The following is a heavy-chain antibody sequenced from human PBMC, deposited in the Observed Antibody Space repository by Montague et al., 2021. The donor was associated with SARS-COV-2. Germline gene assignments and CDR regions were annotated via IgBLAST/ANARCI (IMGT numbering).Heavy chain of an antibody. CDR3: VRVSWYYYGSGAFDY. J-gene: IGHJ4*02. CDR1: GRSIISTSSD. V-gene: IGHV4-39*07. CDR2: ISHRENT. Sequence: SETLSLTCTVSGRSIISTSSDWGWLRQPPGGGLVWFGSISHRENTXYNPSVKSPVTISVDTSKNQFSLKMISVTAADTGIYYCVRVSWYYYGSGAFDYWGQGTLVTVSA. D-gene: IGHD3-10*01.